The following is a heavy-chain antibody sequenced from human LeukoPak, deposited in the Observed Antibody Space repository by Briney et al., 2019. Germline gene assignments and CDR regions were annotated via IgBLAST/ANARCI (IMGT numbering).Heavy chain of an antibody. V-gene: IGHV3-53*01. J-gene: IGHJ3*02. CDR3: ARDYMKGRARVGAFDI. CDR1: GFTVSSNY. Sequence: PGGSLRLSCAASGFTVSSNYMSWVRQAPGKGLEWVSIIYSGGSTYYADSVKGRFTISRDNSENTLYLQMNSLRAEDTAVYYCARDYMKGRARVGAFDIWSQGTMVTVSS. CDR2: IYSGGST.